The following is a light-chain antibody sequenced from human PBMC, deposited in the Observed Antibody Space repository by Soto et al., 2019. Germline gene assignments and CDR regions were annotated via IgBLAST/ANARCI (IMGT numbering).Light chain of an antibody. Sequence: DMQLTQSPSSLSASVGDRVTITCRASQDVRSYLNWYQQKPGKAPNLLIYASSILESGVPSKFSGDGYGTEFTLTISSLQPEDFAIYYCQLPFSTPRTFGHGTRVEIK. CDR3: QLPFSTPRT. J-gene: IGKJ1*01. CDR2: ASS. CDR1: QDVRSY. V-gene: IGKV1-39*01.